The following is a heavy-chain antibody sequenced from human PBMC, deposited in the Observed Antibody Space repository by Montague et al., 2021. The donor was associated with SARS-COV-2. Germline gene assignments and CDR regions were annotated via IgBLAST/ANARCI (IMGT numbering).Heavy chain of an antibody. V-gene: IGHV6-1*01. CDR2: TYYRSKWYN. CDR3: ARGQQWLGAVYYYYGMDV. CDR1: GDSVSSNSAA. J-gene: IGHJ6*02. D-gene: IGHD6-19*01. Sequence: CAISGDSVSSNSAAWNWIRQSPSRGLEWLGRTYYRSKWYNDYALSVKXXITINPDTSKNQFSLQLNSVTPEDTAVYYCARGQQWLGAVYYYYGMDVWGQGTTVTVSS.